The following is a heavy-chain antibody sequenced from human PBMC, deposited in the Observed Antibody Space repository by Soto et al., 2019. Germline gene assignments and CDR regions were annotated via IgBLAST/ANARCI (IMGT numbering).Heavy chain of an antibody. CDR3: ARIYDYGDSSSFDS. Sequence: QVQLQASGPGLAKPSQTLSLTCTVSGVSISSGPYYWSWIRQFPGKGLEWIGHIYYSGRTKYNPSVQSRVSMSVDTSKIQFALRLNSVTAADTAIYYCARIYDYGDSSSFDSWGQGTLVAVSS. V-gene: IGHV4-31*03. CDR1: GVSISSGPYY. J-gene: IGHJ4*02. CDR2: IYYSGRT. D-gene: IGHD4-17*01.